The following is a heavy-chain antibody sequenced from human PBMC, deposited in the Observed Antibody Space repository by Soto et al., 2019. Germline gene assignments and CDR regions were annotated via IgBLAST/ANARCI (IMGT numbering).Heavy chain of an antibody. CDR3: ARDPHIVVGPAGMEAFDY. Sequence: GGSLSLSCTPSGFPFIVYSIHWVLQAPGKGLEWGAVISPEGAAQHYADPVKGRFAISRDESKNTLSLHMNSLRPEDTAVYYCARDPHIVVGPAGMEAFDYWGHGTLVTVSS. CDR2: ISPEGAAQ. CDR1: GFPFIVYS. D-gene: IGHD2-2*01. J-gene: IGHJ4*01. V-gene: IGHV3-30*09.